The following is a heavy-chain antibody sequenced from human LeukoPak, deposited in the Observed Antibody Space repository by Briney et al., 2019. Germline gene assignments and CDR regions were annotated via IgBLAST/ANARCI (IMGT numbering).Heavy chain of an antibody. CDR2: IYYSGST. D-gene: IGHD2-21*01. V-gene: IGHV4-39*01. CDR3: ARQLRGYYYYVDV. CDR1: GGSISSSSYY. Sequence: PSETLSLTCTVSGGSISSSSYYWGWIRQPPGKGLEWIGSIYYSGSTYYNPSLKSRVTISVDTSKNQFSLKLSSVTAADTAVYYCARQLRGYYYYVDVWGKGTTVTISS. J-gene: IGHJ6*03.